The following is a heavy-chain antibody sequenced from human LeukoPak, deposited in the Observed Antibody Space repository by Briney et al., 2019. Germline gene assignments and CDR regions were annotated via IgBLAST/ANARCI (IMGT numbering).Heavy chain of an antibody. CDR1: GYTFPGYC. CDR3: ASTSMIELSDAFDI. V-gene: IGHV1-2*06. CDR2: INPNSGGT. Sequence: ASVKVSCKASGYTFPGYCMHWVRQAPGQGLEWMGRINPNSGGTNYAQKFQGRVTMTRDTSISTAYMELSRLRSDDTAVYYCASTSMIELSDAFDIWGQGTMVTVSS. J-gene: IGHJ3*02. D-gene: IGHD3-22*01.